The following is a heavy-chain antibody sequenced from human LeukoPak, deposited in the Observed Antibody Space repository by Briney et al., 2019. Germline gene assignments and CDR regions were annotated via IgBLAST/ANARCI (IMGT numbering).Heavy chain of an antibody. CDR2: ISISGNTI. CDR1: GFTFSTYE. V-gene: IGHV3-48*03. Sequence: GGSLRLSCAASGFTFSTYEMNWVRQAPGKGLEWVSYISISGNTIDYADSVMGRFTMSRDIAKNSLYLQMNSLGPEDTAVYYCARESTWDAFDVWGQGTMVTVSS. J-gene: IGHJ3*01. CDR3: ARESTWDAFDV.